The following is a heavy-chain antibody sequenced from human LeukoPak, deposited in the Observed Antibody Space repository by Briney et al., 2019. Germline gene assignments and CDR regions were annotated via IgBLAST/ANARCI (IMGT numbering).Heavy chain of an antibody. CDR1: GFTFSSHA. CDR3: AKFPSYYYDSSGYWDY. J-gene: IGHJ4*02. Sequence: GSLRLSCAASGFTFSSHAMSWVRQAPGKGLEWVSGISGSGGSTYYADSVKGRFTISRDNSKNTLYLQMNSLRAEDTAVYYCAKFPSYYYDSSGYWDYWGQGTLVTVSS. D-gene: IGHD3-22*01. CDR2: ISGSGGST. V-gene: IGHV3-23*01.